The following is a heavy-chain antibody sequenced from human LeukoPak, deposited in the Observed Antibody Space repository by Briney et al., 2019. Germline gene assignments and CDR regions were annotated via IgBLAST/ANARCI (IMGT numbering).Heavy chain of an antibody. J-gene: IGHJ4*02. CDR1: GGSISSGGYY. D-gene: IGHD3-22*01. V-gene: IGHV4-61*08. Sequence: KSSQTLSLTCTVSGGSISSGGYYWSWIRQPPGKGLEWIGYIYYSGSTNYNPSLKSRVTISVDTSKNQFSLKLSSVTAADTAVYYCARHGYDSSGYSPGYFDYWGQGTLVTVSS. CDR2: IYYSGST. CDR3: ARHGYDSSGYSPGYFDY.